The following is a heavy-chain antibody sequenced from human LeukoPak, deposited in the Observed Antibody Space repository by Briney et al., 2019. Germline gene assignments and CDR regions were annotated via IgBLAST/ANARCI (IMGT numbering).Heavy chain of an antibody. CDR1: GFIFSTFA. CDR3: ARSYCSSPSCYADHSYYHIDV. J-gene: IGHJ6*03. CDR2: ISYDGRNK. V-gene: IGHV3-30*03. Sequence: AGGSLRLSCAASGFIFSTFAMNWVRQAPGKGLEWVSIISYDGRNKFYADSVKGRFTISRDDSQNTLYLQMNSLRPEDAAVYYCARSYCSSPSCYADHSYYHIDVWGKGTTVTVSS. D-gene: IGHD2-2*01.